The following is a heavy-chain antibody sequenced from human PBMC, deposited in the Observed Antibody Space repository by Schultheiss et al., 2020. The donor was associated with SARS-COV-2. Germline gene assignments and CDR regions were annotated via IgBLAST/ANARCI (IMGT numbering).Heavy chain of an antibody. CDR2: IIPIFGTA. D-gene: IGHD4-11*01. CDR3: ARTTVTFYGMDV. V-gene: IGHV1-69*13. Sequence: SVKVSCKASGYTFTSYDINWVRQATGQGLEWMGGIIPIFGTANYAQKFQGRVTITADESTSTAYMELSSLRSEDTAVYYCARTTVTFYGMDVWGQGTTVTVSS. CDR1: GYTFTSYD. J-gene: IGHJ6*02.